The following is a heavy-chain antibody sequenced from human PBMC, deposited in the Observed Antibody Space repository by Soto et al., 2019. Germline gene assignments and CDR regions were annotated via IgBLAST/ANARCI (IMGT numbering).Heavy chain of an antibody. CDR3: ARTVATHYYYYGMDV. CDR1: GYTFTGYY. V-gene: IGHV1-2*02. CDR2: INPNSGGT. J-gene: IGHJ6*02. Sequence: ASVKVSCKASGYTFTGYYMHWVRQAPGQGLEWMGWINPNSGGTNYAQKFQGRVTMTRDKSISTAYLQWSSLKASDTAMYYCARTVATHYYYYGMDVWGQGTTVTVSS. D-gene: IGHD5-12*01.